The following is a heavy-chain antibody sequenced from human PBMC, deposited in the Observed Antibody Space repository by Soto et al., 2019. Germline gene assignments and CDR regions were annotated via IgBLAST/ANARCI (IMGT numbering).Heavy chain of an antibody. Sequence: GGSLRLSCAASGFTFSSYGMHWVRQAPGKGLEWVAVISYDGSNKCYADSVKGRFTISRDNSKNTLYLQMNSLRAEDTAVYYCAKELGRFLEWLNYGMDVWGQGTTVTVSS. CDR1: GFTFSSYG. V-gene: IGHV3-30*18. D-gene: IGHD3-3*01. J-gene: IGHJ6*02. CDR2: ISYDGSNK. CDR3: AKELGRFLEWLNYGMDV.